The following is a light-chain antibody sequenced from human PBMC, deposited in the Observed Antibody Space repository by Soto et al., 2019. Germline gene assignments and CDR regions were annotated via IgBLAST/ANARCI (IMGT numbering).Light chain of an antibody. CDR2: GAS. Sequence: EIVMTQSPATLSVSPGERATLSCRASQSVSSNLAWYQQKPGQAPRLLIYGASTRATGIPARFSGSGSGTEFTLTISILQSEDFAVYYCQQYNNWPPWTFGQGTREDIK. J-gene: IGKJ1*01. V-gene: IGKV3-15*01. CDR3: QQYNNWPPWT. CDR1: QSVSSN.